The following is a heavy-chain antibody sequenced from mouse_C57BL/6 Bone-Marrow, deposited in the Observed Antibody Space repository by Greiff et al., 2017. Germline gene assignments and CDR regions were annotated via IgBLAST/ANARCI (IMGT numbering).Heavy chain of an antibody. V-gene: IGHV2-2*01. CDR2: IRSGGST. J-gene: IGHJ3*01. D-gene: IGHD1-1*01. CDR1: GFSLTSYG. Sequence: QVQLQQSGPGLVQPSQSLSITCTVSGFSLTSYGVHWVRQSPGKSLEWLGVIRSGGSTDYNAAFISRLFISKNNTKSQDIFKMNRLQAHDTAINYCDRKDYVSGYGFAYCGQGTLVTVSA. CDR3: DRKDYVSGYGFAY.